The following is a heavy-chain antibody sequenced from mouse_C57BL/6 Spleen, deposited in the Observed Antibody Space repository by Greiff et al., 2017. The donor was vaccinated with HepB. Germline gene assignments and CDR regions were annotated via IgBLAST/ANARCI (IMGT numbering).Heavy chain of an antibody. CDR2: IWRGGST. Sequence: QVQLQQSGPGLVQPSQSLSITCTVSGFSLTSYGVHWVRQSPGKGLEWLGVIWRGGSTDYNAAFMSRLSITKDNSKSQVFFKMNSLQADDTAIYYCAKAYYSNYEGAMDYWGQGTSVTVSS. D-gene: IGHD2-5*01. V-gene: IGHV2-5*01. CDR3: AKAYYSNYEGAMDY. CDR1: GFSLTSYG. J-gene: IGHJ4*01.